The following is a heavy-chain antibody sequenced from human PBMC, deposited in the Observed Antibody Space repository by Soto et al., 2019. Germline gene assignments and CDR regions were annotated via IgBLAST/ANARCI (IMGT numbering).Heavy chain of an antibody. CDR2: IIPIFSSR. Sequence: QVQLVQSGAEVKKPGSSVKVSCKTSRDTFNKYAFNWVRQAPGQGLEWMGWIIPIFSSRNYAEKFQGRVTIIADDSTSTAYMELRSLRFEDTAVYYYARGETYLGFWGQGTTVTVSS. CDR1: RDTFNKYA. CDR3: ARGETYLGF. D-gene: IGHD3-16*01. J-gene: IGHJ6*02. V-gene: IGHV1-69*01.